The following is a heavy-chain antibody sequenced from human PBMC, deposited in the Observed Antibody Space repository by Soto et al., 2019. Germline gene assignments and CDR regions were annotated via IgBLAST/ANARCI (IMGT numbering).Heavy chain of an antibody. V-gene: IGHV3-66*01. CDR1: GFTVSSNY. J-gene: IGHJ4*02. D-gene: IGHD4-17*01. CDR2: IYSGGST. Sequence: GGSLRLSCAASGFTVSSNYMSWVRQAPGKGLEWVSVIYSGGSTYYADSVKGRFTISRDNSKNTLYLQMNSLRAEDTAVYYCARVLHDYGELDYWGQGTLVTVSS. CDR3: ARVLHDYGELDY.